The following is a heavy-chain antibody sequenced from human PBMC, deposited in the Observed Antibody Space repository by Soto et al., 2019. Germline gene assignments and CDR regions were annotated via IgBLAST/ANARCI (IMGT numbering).Heavy chain of an antibody. Sequence: VQLVESGGGLVQPGGSLRLSCAASGFTFDSYALHWVRQAPGQGLVWVAVISHDGNTQYYADSVKGRFTISRDNSKNTLFLQMNSLTTEDTAVYYCAKGRGGLLWFGERGPIDYWGQGTLVTVSS. V-gene: IGHV3-30*18. D-gene: IGHD3-10*01. CDR2: ISHDGNTQ. J-gene: IGHJ4*02. CDR3: AKGRGGLLWFGERGPIDY. CDR1: GFTFDSYA.